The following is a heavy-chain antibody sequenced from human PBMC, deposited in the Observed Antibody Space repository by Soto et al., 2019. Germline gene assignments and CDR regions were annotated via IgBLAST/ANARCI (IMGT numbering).Heavy chain of an antibody. J-gene: IGHJ6*02. CDR2: IWYDGSNK. V-gene: IGHV3-33*01. D-gene: IGHD2-2*01. CDR1: GFTFSSYG. CDR3: ATDGMGEGIIVVVPAAILPMDV. Sequence: GGSLRLSCAASGFTFSSYGMHWVRQAPGKGLEWVAVIWYDGSNKYYADSVKGRFTISRDNSKNTLYLQMNSLRAEDTAVYYCATDGMGEGIIVVVPAAILPMDVWGQGTTVTVSS.